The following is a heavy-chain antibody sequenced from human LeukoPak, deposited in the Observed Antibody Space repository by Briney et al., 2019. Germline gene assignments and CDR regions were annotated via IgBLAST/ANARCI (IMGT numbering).Heavy chain of an antibody. CDR3: ARHEPSDYYYMDV. V-gene: IGHV4-39*01. CDR1: GGSISSSSYY. CDR2: IYYSGST. J-gene: IGHJ6*03. Sequence: SETLSLTCTVSGGSISSSSYYWGWIRQPPGKGLEWIGSIYYSGSTYYNPSLKSRVTISVDTSKNHFSLKLNSVAAADTAVYYCARHEPSDYYYMDVWGKGTTVTISS.